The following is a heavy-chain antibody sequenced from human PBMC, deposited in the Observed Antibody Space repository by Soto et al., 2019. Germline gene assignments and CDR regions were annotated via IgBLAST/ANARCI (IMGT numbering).Heavy chain of an antibody. D-gene: IGHD5-18*01. CDR2: IIPIFGTA. CDR1: GGTFSSYA. J-gene: IGHJ4*02. V-gene: IGHV1-69*13. Sequence: ASVKVSCKASGGTFSSYAISWVRQAPGQGLEWMGGIIPIFGTANYAQKFQGRVTITADESTSTAYMELSSLRSEDTAVYYCARSDTAMVTSRFDYWGQGTLVTVSS. CDR3: ARSDTAMVTSRFDY.